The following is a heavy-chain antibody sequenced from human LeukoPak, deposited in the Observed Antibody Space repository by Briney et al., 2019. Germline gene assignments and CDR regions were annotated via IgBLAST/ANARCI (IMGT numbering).Heavy chain of an antibody. Sequence: GASVKVSCKASGYPFTSYEINWVRQAPGQGLEWMGRIIPILGIANYAQKFQGRVTITADKSTSTAYMELSSLRSEDTAVYYCAAPRNSGYENDAFDIWGQGTMVTVSS. D-gene: IGHD5-12*01. V-gene: IGHV1-69*04. J-gene: IGHJ3*02. CDR1: GYPFTSYE. CDR2: IIPILGIA. CDR3: AAPRNSGYENDAFDI.